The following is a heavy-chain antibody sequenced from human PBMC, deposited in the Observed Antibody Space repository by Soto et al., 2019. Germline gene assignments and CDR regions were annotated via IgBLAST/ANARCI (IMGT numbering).Heavy chain of an antibody. CDR1: GFTFRNYG. V-gene: IGHV3-48*01. Sequence: GGSLRLSCAASGFTFRNYGMNWVRQAPGKGLEWVSYIGIGSSTKYYADSVKGRFIVSRDNSKNILNLQLSSLRAEDTAVYYCATEDESSGHAGTFQHWGQGTVVTVSS. J-gene: IGHJ1*01. CDR2: IGIGSSTK. D-gene: IGHD3-22*01. CDR3: ATEDESSGHAGTFQH.